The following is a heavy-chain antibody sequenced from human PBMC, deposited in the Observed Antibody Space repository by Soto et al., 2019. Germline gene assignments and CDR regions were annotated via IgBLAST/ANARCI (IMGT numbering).Heavy chain of an antibody. Sequence: SETLSLTCTVSGGSISSYYWSWIRQPPGKGLEWIGYIYYSGSTNYNPSLKSRVTISVDTSKNQFSLKLSSVTAADTAVYYCARASSIRFLEWYLFDYWGQGTLVTVSS. CDR3: ARASSIRFLEWYLFDY. CDR2: IYYSGST. D-gene: IGHD3-3*01. CDR1: GGSISSYY. V-gene: IGHV4-59*08. J-gene: IGHJ4*02.